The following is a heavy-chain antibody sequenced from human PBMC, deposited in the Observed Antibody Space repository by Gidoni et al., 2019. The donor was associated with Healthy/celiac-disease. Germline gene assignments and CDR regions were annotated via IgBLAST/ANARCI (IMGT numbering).Heavy chain of an antibody. J-gene: IGHJ6*03. CDR1: GYTFTDYY. CDR3: ATVRHEVGNSHYYYYYMDV. V-gene: IGHV1-69-2*01. Sequence: EVQLVQSGAEVKKPGATVTISCKVSGYTFTDYYMHWVQQAPGKGLEWMGLVDPEDGETIYAEKFQGRVTITADTSTDTAYMELSSLRSEDTAVYYCATVRHEVGNSHYYYYYMDVWGKGTTVTVSS. CDR2: VDPEDGET. D-gene: IGHD4-4*01.